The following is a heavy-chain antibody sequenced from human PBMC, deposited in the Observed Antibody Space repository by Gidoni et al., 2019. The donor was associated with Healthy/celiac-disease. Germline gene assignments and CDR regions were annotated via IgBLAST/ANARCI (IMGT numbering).Heavy chain of an antibody. J-gene: IGHJ6*02. Sequence: QVQLQESGPGLVKPSQTLSLTCTVSGGSISSGGYYWSWIRQHPGKGLEWIGYIYYSGSPYYNPSLKSRVTISVDTSKNQFSLKLSSVTAADTAVYYCARDSYDTVTTYYYGMDVWGQGTTVTVSS. V-gene: IGHV4-31*03. CDR2: IYYSGSP. CDR1: GGSISSGGYY. CDR3: ARDSYDTVTTYYYGMDV. D-gene: IGHD4-17*01.